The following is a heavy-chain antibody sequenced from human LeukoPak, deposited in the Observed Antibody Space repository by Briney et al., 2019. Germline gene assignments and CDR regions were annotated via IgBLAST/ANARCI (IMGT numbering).Heavy chain of an antibody. CDR2: IYYSGST. Sequence: PSETLSLTCTVSGGSISSSSYYWGWIRQPPGKGLEWIGSIYYSGSTYYNPSLKSRVTISVDTSKNQFSLKLSSVTAADTAVYYCARGGDMVWGSPIDYWGQGTLVTVSS. J-gene: IGHJ4*02. V-gene: IGHV4-39*07. D-gene: IGHD3-16*01. CDR3: ARGGDMVWGSPIDY. CDR1: GGSISSSSYY.